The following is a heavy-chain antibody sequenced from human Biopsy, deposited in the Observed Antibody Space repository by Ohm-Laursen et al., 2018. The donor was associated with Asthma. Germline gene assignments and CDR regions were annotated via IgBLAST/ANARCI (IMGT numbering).Heavy chain of an antibody. Sequence: GSSVKVSCKASGGTFSSYEINWVRQAPGQGLEWMGGIIPIFETAHYAQKFRGRITINADKSTSTIYMVLSSLRSEDTAVYYCARDVSYGSGGSGVWGQGTMVTVSS. D-gene: IGHD3-10*01. CDR2: IIPIFETA. V-gene: IGHV1-69*06. J-gene: IGHJ6*02. CDR1: GGTFSSYE. CDR3: ARDVSYGSGGSGV.